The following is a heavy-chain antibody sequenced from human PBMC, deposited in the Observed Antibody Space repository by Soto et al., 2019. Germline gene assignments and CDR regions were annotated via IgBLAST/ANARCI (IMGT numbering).Heavy chain of an antibody. CDR1: GFTFSDCA. J-gene: IGHJ6*02. D-gene: IGHD3-3*01. Sequence: EVQVWESGGGLVQPGGSLRLSCEASGFTFSDCAMSWVRQAPGKGLEWVSGISGTGRSTFYADSVKDRFTISRDNSKNTVYLQMNDLRVEDAAEYFCAKDSWAIFGVPAGEYYAMDVWGQGTTVTVSS. CDR2: ISGTGRST. V-gene: IGHV3-23*01. CDR3: AKDSWAIFGVPAGEYYAMDV.